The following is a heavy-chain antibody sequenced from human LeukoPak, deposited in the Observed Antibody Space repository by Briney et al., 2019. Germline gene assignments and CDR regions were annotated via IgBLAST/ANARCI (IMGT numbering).Heavy chain of an antibody. CDR3: ARGGGVCNY. J-gene: IGHJ4*02. D-gene: IGHD3-16*01. V-gene: IGHV1-69*04. CDR1: GGTFTNYA. CDR2: IIPFLDVT. Sequence: ASVKVSCKASGGTFTNYAINWVRQAPGQGLEWMGRIIPFLDVTNYAQTFQGRVTITADQSTSTAYMELSSLRSEDTAVYYCARGGGVCNYWGQGTLVTVSS.